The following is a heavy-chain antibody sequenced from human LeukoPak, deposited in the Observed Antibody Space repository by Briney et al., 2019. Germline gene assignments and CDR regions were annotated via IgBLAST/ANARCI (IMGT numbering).Heavy chain of an antibody. CDR3: ASSPSYIRY. Sequence: GASVKVSCKASGYTFTDYYIHWVRQAPGQGLEWMGWINPNSGDTNYAQNFQGRVTMTRDTSISTAYMELSRLTSDDTAVYYCASSPSYIRYWAQGTLVTVSS. CDR2: INPNSGDT. CDR1: GYTFTDYY. J-gene: IGHJ4*02. V-gene: IGHV1-2*02. D-gene: IGHD1-14*01.